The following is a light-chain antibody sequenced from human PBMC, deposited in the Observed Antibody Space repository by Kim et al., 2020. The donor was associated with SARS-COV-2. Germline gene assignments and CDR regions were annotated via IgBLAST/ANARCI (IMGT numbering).Light chain of an antibody. CDR3: QHLGT. CDR1: QSISGW. J-gene: IGKJ1*01. CDR2: HAS. V-gene: IGKV1-5*01. Sequence: SPLPASVGDRVTITCRASQSISGWLAWYQQKPGKAPKLLIYHASSLESGVPARFSGSGSGTEFTLTINSLQPDDFATYYCQHLGTFGLGTKVDIK.